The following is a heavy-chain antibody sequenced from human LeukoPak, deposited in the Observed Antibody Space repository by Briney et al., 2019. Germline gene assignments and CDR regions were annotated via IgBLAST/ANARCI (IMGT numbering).Heavy chain of an antibody. V-gene: IGHV4-59*08. Sequence: SETLSLTCTVSGGSISSYYWNWIRQPPGKGLEWIGYIYYSGSTNYNPSLKSRVTISLDMSKNQFSLKLSSVTAADTAVYFCARGPYSYDSSGAFDIWGQGTMVTVSS. CDR2: IYYSGST. J-gene: IGHJ3*02. D-gene: IGHD3-22*01. CDR3: ARGPYSYDSSGAFDI. CDR1: GGSISSYY.